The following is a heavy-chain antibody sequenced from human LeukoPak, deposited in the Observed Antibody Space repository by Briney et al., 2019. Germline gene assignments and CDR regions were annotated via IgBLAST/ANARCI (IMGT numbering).Heavy chain of an antibody. V-gene: IGHV3-30-3*01. CDR2: TSYDGSNK. Sequence: PGGSLRLSCAASGFTFSSYAMHWVRQAPGKGLEWVAVTSYDGSNKYYADFVKGRFTISRDNSKNTLYLQMNSLRPEDTAVYYCARETEAYGEWGQGTLVTVSS. CDR1: GFTFSSYA. CDR3: ARETEAYGE. J-gene: IGHJ4*02. D-gene: IGHD4-17*01.